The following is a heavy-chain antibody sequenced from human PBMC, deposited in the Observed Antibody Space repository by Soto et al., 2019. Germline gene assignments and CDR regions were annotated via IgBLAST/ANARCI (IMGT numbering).Heavy chain of an antibody. V-gene: IGHV3-23*01. D-gene: IGHD3-3*01. J-gene: IGHJ6*02. Sequence: GESLKISCAASGFTFSSYAMSWVRQAPGKGLEWVSAISGSGGSTYYADSVKGRFTISRDNSKNTLYLQMNSLRAEDTAVYYCAKDPRDLWSGYRSYYYYGMDVWGQGTTVTVS. CDR1: GFTFSSYA. CDR3: AKDPRDLWSGYRSYYYYGMDV. CDR2: ISGSGGST.